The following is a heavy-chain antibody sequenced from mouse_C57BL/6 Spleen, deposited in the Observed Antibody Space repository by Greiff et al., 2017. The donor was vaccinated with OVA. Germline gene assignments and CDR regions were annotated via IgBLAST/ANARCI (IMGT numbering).Heavy chain of an antibody. CDR3: ARGDSSGFD. Sequence: VKLMESGPELVKPGASVKISCKASGYSFTSYYIHWVKQRPGQGLEWIGWIYPGSGNTKYNEKFKGKATLTADTSSSTAYMQLSSLTSEDSAVYYCARGDSSGFDWGQGTTLTVSS. D-gene: IGHD3-2*02. CDR1: GYSFTSYY. CDR2: IYPGSGNT. V-gene: IGHV1-66*01. J-gene: IGHJ2*01.